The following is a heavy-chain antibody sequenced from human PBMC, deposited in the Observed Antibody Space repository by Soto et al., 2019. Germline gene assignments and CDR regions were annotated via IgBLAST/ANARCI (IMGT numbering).Heavy chain of an antibody. J-gene: IGHJ4*02. Sequence: SETLSLTCTVSGGSISSGDYYWSWIRQPPGKGLEWIGYIYYSGSTYYNPSLKSRVTISVDTSKNQFSLKLSSVTAADTAVYYCATSTNVLLWFGEPTFDYWGQGTLVTVSS. D-gene: IGHD3-10*01. V-gene: IGHV4-30-4*01. CDR3: ATSTNVLLWFGEPTFDY. CDR2: IYYSGST. CDR1: GGSISSGDYY.